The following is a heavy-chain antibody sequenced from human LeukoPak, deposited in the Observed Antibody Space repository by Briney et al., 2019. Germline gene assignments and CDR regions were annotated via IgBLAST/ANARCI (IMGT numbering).Heavy chain of an antibody. D-gene: IGHD6-13*01. CDR3: ARDSFAAAAPSGFDI. Sequence: GGSLRLSCAASGFTFSSYAMSWVRQAPGKGLEWVSSISSSSSYIYYVDSVKGRFTVSRDNAKNSLYLQMNSLRAEDTAVYYCARDSFAAAAPSGFDIWGQGTMVTVSS. CDR1: GFTFSSYA. J-gene: IGHJ3*02. V-gene: IGHV3-21*04. CDR2: ISSSSSYI.